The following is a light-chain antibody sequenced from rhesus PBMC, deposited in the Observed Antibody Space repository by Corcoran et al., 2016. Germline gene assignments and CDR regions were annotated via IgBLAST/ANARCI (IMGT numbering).Light chain of an antibody. J-gene: IGKJ1*01. Sequence: DIQMTQSPSSLSASVGDRVTITCRASQGISNWLAWYQQNPGKAPKLLIYRASNLEKGVPSRFSGSGSGTDFTLPISSLRPEDIATYYCQQHDNSPRTFGQGTKVETK. CDR3: QQHDNSPRT. CDR1: QGISNW. CDR2: RAS. V-gene: IGKV1-69*01.